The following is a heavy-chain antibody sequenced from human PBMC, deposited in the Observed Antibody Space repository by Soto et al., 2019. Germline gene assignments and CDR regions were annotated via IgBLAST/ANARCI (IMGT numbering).Heavy chain of an antibody. CDR3: ARHGLLSYVRTYFDY. Sequence: SETLSLTCTVSGDSITSSNYYWGWIRQPPGKGLEWIGSFSYSGSTYYTSSLRSRVTISVDTSKNQFSLKLSSVTAADAAIYYCARHGLLSYVRTYFDYWGQGALVTVSS. CDR2: FSYSGST. J-gene: IGHJ4*02. CDR1: GDSITSSNYY. V-gene: IGHV4-39*01. D-gene: IGHD3-16*02.